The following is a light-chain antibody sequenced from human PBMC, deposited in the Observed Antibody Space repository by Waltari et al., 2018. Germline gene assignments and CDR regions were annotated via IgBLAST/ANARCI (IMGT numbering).Light chain of an antibody. CDR3: QQFNTYIFT. CDR2: SAS. Sequence: DIQLTQSPSFLSASVGDRVTITCRASPDISSYLAWYQQKQGKAPHLLIYSASSLQPGVPSRFSGSGSGTEFTLTISSLQPEDFATYYCQQFNTYIFTFGPGTKVDIK. CDR1: PDISSY. J-gene: IGKJ3*01. V-gene: IGKV1-9*01.